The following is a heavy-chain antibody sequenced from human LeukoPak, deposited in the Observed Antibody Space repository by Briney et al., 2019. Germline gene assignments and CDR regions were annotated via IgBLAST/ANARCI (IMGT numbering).Heavy chain of an antibody. CDR2: ISSSSSYI. CDR1: GFTFSSYS. J-gene: IGHJ4*02. D-gene: IGHD2-2*01. V-gene: IGHV3-21*01. Sequence: GGSLRLSCAASGFTFSSYSMNWARQAPGKGLEWVSSISSSSSYIYYADSVKGRFTISRDNAKNSLYLQMNSLRAEDTAVYYCASWKLGTSDDCWGQGTLVTVSS. CDR3: ASWKLGTSDDC.